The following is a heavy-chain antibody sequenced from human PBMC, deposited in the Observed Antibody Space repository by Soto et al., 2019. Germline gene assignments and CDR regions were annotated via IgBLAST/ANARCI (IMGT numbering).Heavy chain of an antibody. V-gene: IGHV3-33*01. Sequence: QVQLVESGGGVVQPGRSLRLCCAASGFTFSSYGMYWVRQAPGKGLEWVAVIWYDGSNKYYADSVKGRFTISRDNSNDTLYLQMNSLRAEDTAVYYCARHGGRNIDYWGQGTLVTVSS. CDR3: ARHGGRNIDY. CDR1: GFTFSSYG. D-gene: IGHD4-17*01. J-gene: IGHJ4*02. CDR2: IWYDGSNK.